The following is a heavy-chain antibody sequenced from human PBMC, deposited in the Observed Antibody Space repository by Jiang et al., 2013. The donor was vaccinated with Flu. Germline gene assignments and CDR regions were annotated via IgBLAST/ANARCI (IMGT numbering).Heavy chain of an antibody. J-gene: IGHJ4*02. D-gene: IGHD3-22*01. V-gene: IGHV3-48*03. Sequence: VQLVESGGGLVQPGGSLRLSCAASEFTFRSYEMNWVRQAPGKGLEWVSYISGSGNTIYYTDSVKGRFTISRDNAKNSLFLQMNSLRAEDTAVYYCARGADTSGYYIDYWGQGTLVTVSS. CDR1: EFTFRSYE. CDR3: ARGADTSGYYIDY. CDR2: ISGSGNTI.